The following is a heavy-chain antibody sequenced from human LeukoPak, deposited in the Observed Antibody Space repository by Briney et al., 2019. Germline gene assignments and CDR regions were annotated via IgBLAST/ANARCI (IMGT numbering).Heavy chain of an antibody. CDR3: AKSGYSGSYQRFDY. Sequence: GGSLRLSCEASGFTFSSYAMSWVRQAPGKGLEWVSAISGSGGSTYYADSVKGRFTISRDNSKNTLYLQMNSLRAEDTAVYYCAKSGYSGSYQRFDYWGQGTLVTVSS. CDR1: GFTFSSYA. CDR2: ISGSGGST. V-gene: IGHV3-23*01. J-gene: IGHJ4*02. D-gene: IGHD1-26*01.